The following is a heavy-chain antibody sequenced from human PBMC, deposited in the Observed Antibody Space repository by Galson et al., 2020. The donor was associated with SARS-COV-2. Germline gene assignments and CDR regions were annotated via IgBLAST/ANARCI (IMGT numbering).Heavy chain of an antibody. CDR1: GDSITSFY. CDR2: VYYSGSA. J-gene: IGHJ4*02. D-gene: IGHD3-10*01. Sequence: SETLSLTCTVSGDSITSFYWSWIRQPPGKSLEWIGYVYYSGSANYNPSLKSRVTISPDASNNQFSLKLTSVTAADTAIYYCARYGPNHSLDYWGQGALVAVSS. CDR3: ARYGPNHSLDY. V-gene: IGHV4-59*01.